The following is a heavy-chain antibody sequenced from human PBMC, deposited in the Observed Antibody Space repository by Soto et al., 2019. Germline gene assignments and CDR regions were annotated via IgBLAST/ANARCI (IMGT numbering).Heavy chain of an antibody. V-gene: IGHV3-73*01. Sequence: TGGSLRLSCAASGFTFSGSAMRWVRQASGKGLEWVGRIRSKANSYATAYAASVKGRFTISRDDSKNTAYLQMNSLKTEDTAVYYCTRQTRYCSGGSCFFYYYYMDVWGKGTTVTVSS. CDR1: GFTFSGSA. CDR3: TRQTRYCSGGSCFFYYYYMDV. J-gene: IGHJ6*03. D-gene: IGHD2-15*01. CDR2: IRSKANSYAT.